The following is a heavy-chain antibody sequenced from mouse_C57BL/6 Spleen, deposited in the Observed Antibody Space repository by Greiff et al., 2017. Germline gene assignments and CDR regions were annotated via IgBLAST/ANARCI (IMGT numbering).Heavy chain of an antibody. CDR1: GYTFTSYG. D-gene: IGHD1-3*01. V-gene: IGHV1-81*01. CDR3: ARGEWGDY. CDR2: IYPRSGNT. J-gene: IGHJ2*01. Sequence: QVQLKESGAELARPGASVKLSCKASGYTFTSYGISWVKQRPGQGLEWIGEIYPRSGNTYYNEKFKGKATLTANKSSSTAYMVLRSLTAEDSAVYCWARGEWGDYWGQGTTLTVSS.